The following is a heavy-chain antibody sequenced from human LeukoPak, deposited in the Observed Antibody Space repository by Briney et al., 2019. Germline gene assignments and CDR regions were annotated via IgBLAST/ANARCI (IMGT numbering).Heavy chain of an antibody. Sequence: GGSLRLSCAASGFTFSSYEMSWVRQAPGKGLEWVSYISSSGSTIYYADSVKGRFTISRDNSKNSLYLQMNSLRAEDRAVYYCARVTYYGWGSDAFDIWGQGKMVSVSS. J-gene: IGHJ3*02. V-gene: IGHV3-48*03. D-gene: IGHD3-10*01. CDR1: GFTFSSYE. CDR2: ISSSGSTI. CDR3: ARVTYYGWGSDAFDI.